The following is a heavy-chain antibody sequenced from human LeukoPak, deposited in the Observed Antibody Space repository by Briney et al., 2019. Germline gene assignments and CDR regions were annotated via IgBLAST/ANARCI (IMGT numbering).Heavy chain of an antibody. CDR2: IYYSGNT. Sequence: SETLSLTCTVSGDSIRRSNDYWGWLRQSPGKGLEWLGSIYYSGNTYYNPSLEIRLTISVDTYNNQFSLKLTSVTAADTAVYYCARDQWSVTGRLLLDYWGQGMLVTVSS. CDR3: ARDQWSVTGRLLLDY. CDR1: GDSIRRSNDY. V-gene: IGHV4-39*07. J-gene: IGHJ4*02. D-gene: IGHD6-19*01.